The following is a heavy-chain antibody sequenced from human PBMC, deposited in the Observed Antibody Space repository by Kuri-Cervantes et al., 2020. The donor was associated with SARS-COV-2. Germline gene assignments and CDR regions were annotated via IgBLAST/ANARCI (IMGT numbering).Heavy chain of an antibody. CDR2: TYHSGST. J-gene: IGHJ4*02. CDR3: ARRRSSTSCYCFDY. CDR1: W. Sequence: WISWVRQMPGKGLEWIGETYHSGSTNYNPSLKSRVTISVDKSKNQFSLKLSSVTAADTAVYYCARRRSSTSCYCFDYWGQGTLVTVSS. V-gene: IGHV4-4*02. D-gene: IGHD2-2*01.